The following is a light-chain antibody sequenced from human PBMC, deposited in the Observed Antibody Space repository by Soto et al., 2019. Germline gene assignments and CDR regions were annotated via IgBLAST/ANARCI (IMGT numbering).Light chain of an antibody. CDR1: QSVSSSY. V-gene: IGKV3-20*01. CDR2: GAS. J-gene: IGKJ2*01. Sequence: EIVLTRSPGTLSLSPGERATLSCRASQSVSSSYLAWYQQKPGQAPRLLIYGASSRATGIPDRFSGSGSVTDFTLTISRLEPEDFAVYYCQQYGSSGTFGQGTKLEIK. CDR3: QQYGSSGT.